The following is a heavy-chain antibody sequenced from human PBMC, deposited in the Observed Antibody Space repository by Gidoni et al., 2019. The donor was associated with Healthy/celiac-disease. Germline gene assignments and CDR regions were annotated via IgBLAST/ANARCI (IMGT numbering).Heavy chain of an antibody. J-gene: IGHJ4*02. D-gene: IGHD3-22*01. CDR3: ARVSVTMIVVVITQLDY. Sequence: QVQLVQSGAEVKKPGASVKVSCKASGYTFTSYGISWVRQAPGQGLEWMGWISAYNSNTNYAQKLQGRVTMTTDTSTSTAYMELRSLRSDDTAVYYCARVSVTMIVVVITQLDYWGQGTLVTVSS. CDR2: ISAYNSNT. V-gene: IGHV1-18*01. CDR1: GYTFTSYG.